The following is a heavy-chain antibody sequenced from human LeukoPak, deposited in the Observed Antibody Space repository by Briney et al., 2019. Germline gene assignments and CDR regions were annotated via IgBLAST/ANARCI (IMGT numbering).Heavy chain of an antibody. CDR2: ISYDGSIK. CDR3: ARDGGRYSGPGAFDI. CDR1: GFTFSNYA. Sequence: PGGSLRLSCAASGFTFSNYAMHWVRQAPGKGLEWVAVISYDGSIKYYADSVKGRFTISRDNSKNTLYLQMSSLRPDDTAVFYCARDGGRYSGPGAFDIWGQGTMVTVSS. V-gene: IGHV3-30*04. J-gene: IGHJ3*02. D-gene: IGHD1-26*01.